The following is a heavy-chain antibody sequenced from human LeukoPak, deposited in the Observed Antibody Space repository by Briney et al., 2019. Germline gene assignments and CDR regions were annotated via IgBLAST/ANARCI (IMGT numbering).Heavy chain of an antibody. J-gene: IGHJ4*02. CDR2: ISGSGESI. CDR1: GFAFSNFA. D-gene: IGHD7-27*01. V-gene: IGHV3-23*01. Sequence: PGGSLRLSCAASGFAFSNFAMSWVRQAPGKGLEWVSSISGSGESIYYADSMEGRFTISRDNSKNTLYLQMNGLRDEDTAVYYCAKWGPGAIGKALDSWGQGTLVTVAS. CDR3: AKWGPGAIGKALDS.